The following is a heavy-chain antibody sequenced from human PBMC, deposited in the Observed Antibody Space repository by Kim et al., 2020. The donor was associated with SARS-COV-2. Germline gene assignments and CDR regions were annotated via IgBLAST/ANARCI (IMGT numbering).Heavy chain of an antibody. Sequence: GGSLRLSCAASGFTFSNAWMSWVRQAPGKGLEWVGRIKSKTDGGTTDYAAPVKGRFTISRDDSKNTLYLQMNSLKTEDTAVYYCTTAEVPCSSTSCDDYYYYGMDVWGQGTTVTVSS. J-gene: IGHJ6*02. D-gene: IGHD2-2*01. V-gene: IGHV3-15*01. CDR2: IKSKTDGGTT. CDR3: TTAEVPCSSTSCDDYYYYGMDV. CDR1: GFTFSNAW.